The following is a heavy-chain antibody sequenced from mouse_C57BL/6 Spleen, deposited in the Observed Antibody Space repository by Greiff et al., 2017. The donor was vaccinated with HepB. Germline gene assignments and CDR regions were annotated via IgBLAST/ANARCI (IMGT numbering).Heavy chain of an antibody. CDR1: GFNIKDYY. D-gene: IGHD1-1*01. V-gene: IGHV14-4*01. J-gene: IGHJ2*01. CDR3: TTGGTVGAFDY. CDR2: IDPENGYT. Sequence: VQLQQSGAELVRPGASVKLSCTASGFNIKDYYMHWVKQRPEQGLEWIGWIDPENGYTEYASKFQGKATITADTSSNTAYLQLSSLTSEDTAVYYCTTGGTVGAFDYWGQGTTLTVSS.